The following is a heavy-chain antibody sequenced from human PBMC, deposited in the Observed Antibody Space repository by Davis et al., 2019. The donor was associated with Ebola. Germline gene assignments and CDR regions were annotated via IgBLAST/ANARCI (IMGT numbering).Heavy chain of an antibody. D-gene: IGHD5-24*01. CDR2: IYSGGST. CDR1: GFTVSSNY. CDR3: ARGRWLQFYYFDY. J-gene: IGHJ4*02. Sequence: GGSLRLSCAASGFTVSSNYMNWVRQAPGKGLEWVSGIYSGGSTYCADSVKGRFTISRDNAKNSLYLQMNSLRAEDTAVYYCARGRWLQFYYFDYWGQGTLVTVSS. V-gene: IGHV3-53*01.